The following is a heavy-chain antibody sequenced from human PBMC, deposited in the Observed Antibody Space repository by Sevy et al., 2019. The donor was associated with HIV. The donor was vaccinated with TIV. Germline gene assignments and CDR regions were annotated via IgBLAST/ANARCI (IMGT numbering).Heavy chain of an antibody. V-gene: IGHV3-74*01. Sequence: GGSLRLSCAASGFTFSSYWMHWVRQAPGKGLVWVSRITPDGGSTAYADSVKGRFTISRDNAKNTLYLQMNSLRAEDTAVYYCAREGVFTTGTTGGIDYWGQGTLVTVSS. CDR1: GFTFSSYW. CDR2: ITPDGGST. J-gene: IGHJ4*02. D-gene: IGHD1-1*01. CDR3: AREGVFTTGTTGGIDY.